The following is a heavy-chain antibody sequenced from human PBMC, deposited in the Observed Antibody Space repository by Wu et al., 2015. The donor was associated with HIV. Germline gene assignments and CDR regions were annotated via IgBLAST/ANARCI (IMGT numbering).Heavy chain of an antibody. J-gene: IGHJ3*02. Sequence: QVQLVQSGAEVKKPGASVKVSCKASGYTFTAYYIHWVRQAPGQGLEWMAWINPQSGGTTYAQNFQGRVTTTRDTSISAAYMELSRLTSDDTAMYYCARGGGIAVAGGAFDIWGQGTMVTVSS. D-gene: IGHD6-19*01. V-gene: IGHV1-2*02. CDR1: GYTFTAYY. CDR3: ARGGGIAVAGGAFDI. CDR2: INPQSGGT.